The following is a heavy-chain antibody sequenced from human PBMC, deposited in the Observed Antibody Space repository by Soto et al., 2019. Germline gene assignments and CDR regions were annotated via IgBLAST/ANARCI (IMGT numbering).Heavy chain of an antibody. V-gene: IGHV3-7*03. D-gene: IGHD1-26*01. J-gene: IGHJ4*02. CDR2: IDPDGSQK. CDR1: GFTFSTYW. CDR3: AIDMVPSGAYGY. Sequence: EVQLVDSGGDLVQPGGSLRLSCAASGFTFSTYWMSWVRQAPGKGLEWVANIDPDGSQKYYVDSVKGRFTIYRDNDKNSLYLQMNSLRAEDTAVYYCAIDMVPSGAYGYWGQGTLVTVSS.